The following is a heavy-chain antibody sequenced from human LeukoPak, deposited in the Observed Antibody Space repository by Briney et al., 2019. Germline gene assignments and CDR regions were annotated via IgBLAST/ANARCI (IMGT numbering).Heavy chain of an antibody. V-gene: IGHV1-69*13. Sequence: GASVKVSCKASGGTFSSYAISWVRQAPGQGLEWMGGIIPIFGTANYAQKFQGRVTITADESTSTAYMELSSLRSEDTAVYYCARALYSSGWSYNWFDPWGQGTLVTVSS. CDR1: GGTFSSYA. CDR2: IIPIFGTA. D-gene: IGHD6-19*01. J-gene: IGHJ5*02. CDR3: ARALYSSGWSYNWFDP.